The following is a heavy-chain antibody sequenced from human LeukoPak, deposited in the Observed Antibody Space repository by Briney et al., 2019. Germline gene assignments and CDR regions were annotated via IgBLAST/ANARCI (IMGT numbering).Heavy chain of an antibody. CDR2: INHSGST. Sequence: SETLSLTCAVYGGSFSGYYWSWIRQPPGKGLEWIGEINHSGSTNYNPSLKSRVTISVDTSKSQFSLKLSSVTAADTAVYYCARGWSSITIFGVVIMSFDYWGQGTLVTVSS. D-gene: IGHD3-3*01. J-gene: IGHJ4*02. CDR3: ARGWSSITIFGVVIMSFDY. V-gene: IGHV4-34*01. CDR1: GGSFSGYY.